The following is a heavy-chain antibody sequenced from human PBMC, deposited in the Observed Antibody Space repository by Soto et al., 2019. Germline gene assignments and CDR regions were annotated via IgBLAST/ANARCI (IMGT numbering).Heavy chain of an antibody. V-gene: IGHV3-23*01. D-gene: IGHD2-15*01. CDR3: AKDHMVAASEAICCFDY. CDR1: GFTFSSYA. J-gene: IGHJ4*02. CDR2: ISGSGGST. Sequence: EVQLLESGGGLVQPGGSLRLSCAASGFTFSSYAMSWVRQAPGKGLEWVSAISGSGGSTYYADSVKGRFTISRDNSKNTLYLQMNSLRAEDTAVYYCAKDHMVAASEAICCFDYWGQGTLVTVSS.